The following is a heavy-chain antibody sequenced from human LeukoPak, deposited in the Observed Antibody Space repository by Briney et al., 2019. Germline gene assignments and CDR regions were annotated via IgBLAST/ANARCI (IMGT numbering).Heavy chain of an antibody. D-gene: IGHD3-10*01. CDR1: GYSISSGYY. Sequence: SETLSLTCTVSGYSISSGYYWGWIRQPPGKGLEWIGSIYHSGSTYYNPSLKSRVTISVDTSKSQFSLKLSSVTAADTAVYYCAHYGSGSYYPIDYWGQGTLVTVSS. J-gene: IGHJ4*02. CDR2: IYHSGST. V-gene: IGHV4-38-2*02. CDR3: AHYGSGSYYPIDY.